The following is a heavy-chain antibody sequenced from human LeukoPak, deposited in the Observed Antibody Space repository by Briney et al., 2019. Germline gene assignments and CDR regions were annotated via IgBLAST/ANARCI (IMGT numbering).Heavy chain of an antibody. CDR1: GFIFSGYA. D-gene: IGHD6-19*01. CDR2: ISSNGGSS. Sequence: PGGSLRLSCAASGFIFSGYAIYWVRQAPGKGLEYVSGISSNGGSSYYANSVKGRFTISRDNSKNMLYLQMGRLRAEDMAVYYCARERGSGWFRYFDYWGQGTLVTVSS. V-gene: IGHV3-64*01. J-gene: IGHJ4*02. CDR3: ARERGSGWFRYFDY.